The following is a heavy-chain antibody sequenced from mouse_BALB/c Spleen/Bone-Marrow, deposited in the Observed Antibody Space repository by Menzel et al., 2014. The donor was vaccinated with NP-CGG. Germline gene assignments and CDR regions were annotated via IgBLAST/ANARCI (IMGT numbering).Heavy chain of an antibody. CDR3: ARGDPFDH. V-gene: IGHV1-87*01. CDR2: IYPGDGDT. Sequence: VKVVDSEAELARPGASVKLSCKASGYTFTSYWMQWVKQRPGQGLEWIGAIYPGDGDTRYTQKFKGKATLTADKSSSTAYMQLSSLASEDSAVYYCARGDPFDHWGQGTTLTVSS. CDR1: GYTFTSYW. J-gene: IGHJ2*01.